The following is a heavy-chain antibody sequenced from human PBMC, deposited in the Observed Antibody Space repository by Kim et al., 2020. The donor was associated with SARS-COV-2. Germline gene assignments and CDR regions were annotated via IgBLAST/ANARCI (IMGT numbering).Heavy chain of an antibody. CDR2: ISDSGGRT. CDR3: AKSRYGSGKGGLCEN. V-gene: IGHV3-23*01. CDR1: GFTFSDYA. D-gene: IGHD3-10*01. Sequence: GGSLRLSCAASGFTFSDYAFSWIRQAPGQGLEWVAAISDSGGRTYHADAVKGRFTISRDNSKDTVFLHMNSLRAEDTAGYYCAKSRYGSGKGGLCENWG. J-gene: IGHJ1*01.